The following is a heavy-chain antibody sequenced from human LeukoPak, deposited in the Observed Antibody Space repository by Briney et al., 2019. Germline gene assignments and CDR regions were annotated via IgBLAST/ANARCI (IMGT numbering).Heavy chain of an antibody. CDR3: ARDSSSYSSGWSDDAFDI. D-gene: IGHD6-19*01. Sequence: KPSETLSLTCTVSGGSLSSYYWSWIRQPPGKGLVWIGYIYYSGSSNYNPSLKSRVTISVDTSKNQFSLKLSSVTAADTAVYYCARDSSSYSSGWSDDAFDIWGQGTMVTVSS. CDR1: GGSLSSYY. CDR2: IYYSGSS. V-gene: IGHV4-59*12. J-gene: IGHJ3*02.